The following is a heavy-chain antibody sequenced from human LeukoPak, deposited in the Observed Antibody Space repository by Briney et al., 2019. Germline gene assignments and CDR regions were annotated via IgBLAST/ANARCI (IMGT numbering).Heavy chain of an antibody. Sequence: SQTLSLTCTVSGGSISSGGYYWSWIRQHPGKGLEWIGYIYYSGSTNYNPSLKSRVTISVDTSKNQFSLKLSSVTAADTAVYYCAREGVNYYDSSGYYAVYWGQGTLVTVSS. CDR3: AREGVNYYDSSGYYAVY. D-gene: IGHD3-22*01. CDR2: IYYSGST. CDR1: GGSISSGGYY. V-gene: IGHV4-31*03. J-gene: IGHJ4*02.